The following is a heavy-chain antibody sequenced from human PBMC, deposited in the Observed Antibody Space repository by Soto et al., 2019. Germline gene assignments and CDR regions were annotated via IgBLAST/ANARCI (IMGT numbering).Heavy chain of an antibody. CDR1: GFTFSTYA. V-gene: IGHV3-23*01. D-gene: IGHD2-15*01. J-gene: IGHJ4*02. CDR2: ISGSGGTT. CDR3: AKEISGGWNDY. Sequence: VQLLESGGGLVQPGGSLRLSCAASGFTFSTYAMTWVRQAPGKGLEWVSVISGSGGTTYYADSVKGRFTISRDNSKNTLYLQMNSLRAEDTAVYFCAKEISGGWNDYWGQGTLVTVSS.